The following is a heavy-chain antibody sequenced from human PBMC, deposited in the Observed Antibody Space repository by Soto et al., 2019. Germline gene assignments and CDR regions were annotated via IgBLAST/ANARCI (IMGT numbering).Heavy chain of an antibody. V-gene: IGHV3-11*04. CDR3: ARATYSSSYYFDS. CDR2: IGSSGSTI. CDR1: GFTFSDYY. J-gene: IGHJ4*02. Sequence: QVQLVESGGGLVKPGGSLRLSCAASGFTFSDYYMSWIRQAPGKGLEWVSKIGSSGSTIWYADSVKGRFTISRDNAKNSLYLQMNSLRGEDTAVYYCARATYSSSYYFDSWGQGTLVTVSS. D-gene: IGHD6-6*01.